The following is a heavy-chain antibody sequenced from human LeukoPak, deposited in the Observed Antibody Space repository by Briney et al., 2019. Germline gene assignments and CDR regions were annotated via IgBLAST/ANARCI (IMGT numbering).Heavy chain of an antibody. CDR1: GFTFSSYG. Sequence: GGSLRLSCAASGFTFSSYGMSWVRQASGKGLQWVSAIGSSGGSTYYADSVKGRFTISRDNSRNTLHLQMNSLRAEDTAVYYCAKFASTTDYWGQGTLVTVSS. CDR3: AKFASTTDY. D-gene: IGHD1-14*01. V-gene: IGHV3-23*01. CDR2: IGSSGGST. J-gene: IGHJ4*02.